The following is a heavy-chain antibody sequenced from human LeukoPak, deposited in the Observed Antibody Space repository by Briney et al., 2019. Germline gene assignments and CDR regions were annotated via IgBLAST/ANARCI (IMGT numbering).Heavy chain of an antibody. D-gene: IGHD6-19*01. CDR1: GVNFNKYE. CDR3: ARDGDNGWDFDC. J-gene: IGHJ4*02. V-gene: IGHV3-48*03. Sequence: GGTLRLSCAASGVNFNKYEMNWVRQAPGKGLEWISYINGLGATIENADSVRGRFTISRDNAKNSLFLQMNSLRAEYTAVYYCARDGDNGWDFDCWGQGTLVTVSS. CDR2: INGLGATI.